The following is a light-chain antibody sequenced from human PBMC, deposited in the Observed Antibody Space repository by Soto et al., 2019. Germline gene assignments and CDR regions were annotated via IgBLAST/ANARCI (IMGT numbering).Light chain of an antibody. CDR3: QQSYSTPLT. CDR2: AAS. V-gene: IGKV1-39*01. J-gene: IGKJ4*01. Sequence: DIQLTQSPSTLSASVGERVTLTCLASQSISSYLNWYQQKPGKAPKLLIYAASSLQSGVPSRFSGSGSGTDFTLTISSLQPEDFATYYCQQSYSTPLTFGGGTKVDI. CDR1: QSISSY.